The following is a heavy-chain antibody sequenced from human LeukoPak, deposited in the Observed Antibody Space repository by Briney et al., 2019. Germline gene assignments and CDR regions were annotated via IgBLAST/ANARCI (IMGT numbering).Heavy chain of an antibody. D-gene: IGHD7-27*01. J-gene: IGHJ4*02. CDR3: ASRKLGNDY. Sequence: SETLSLTCTVSGYSISSGYYWGWIRQPPGKGLEWIGSIFHSGSTYYNPSLKSRVTISADTSKNQFSLKLISVTAADTAVYYCASRKLGNDYWGQGTLVTVSS. V-gene: IGHV4-38-2*02. CDR2: IFHSGST. CDR1: GYSISSGYY.